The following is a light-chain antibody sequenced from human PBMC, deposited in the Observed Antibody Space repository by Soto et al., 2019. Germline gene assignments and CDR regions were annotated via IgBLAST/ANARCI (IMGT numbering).Light chain of an antibody. CDR2: EVS. CDR3: SSYTSSSPDV. V-gene: IGLV2-14*01. J-gene: IGLJ1*01. CDR1: SSDVGGYYY. Sequence: QSVLTQPASVSGSPGQSITISCTGTSSDVGGYYYVSWYQHHPGKAPKLLIYEVSNRPSGVSNRFSGSKSGNTASLTISGLQAEDEADYFCSSYTSSSPDVFGTGTKLTVL.